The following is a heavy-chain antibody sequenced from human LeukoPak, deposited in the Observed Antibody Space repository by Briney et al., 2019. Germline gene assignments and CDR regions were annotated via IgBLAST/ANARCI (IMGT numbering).Heavy chain of an antibody. Sequence: SETLSLTCTVSGGSISSSSYYWGWIRQPPGKGLEWIGSIYTSGSTNYNPSLKSRVTISVDTSKNQFSLKLSSVTAADTAVYYCARAGGFWSGYPREFYYYYMDVWGKGATVTVSS. V-gene: IGHV4-39*07. J-gene: IGHJ6*03. CDR2: IYTSGST. CDR1: GGSISSSSYY. D-gene: IGHD3-3*01. CDR3: ARAGGFWSGYPREFYYYYMDV.